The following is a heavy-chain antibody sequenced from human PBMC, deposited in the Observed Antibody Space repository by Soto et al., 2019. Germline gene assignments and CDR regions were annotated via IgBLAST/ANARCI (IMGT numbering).Heavy chain of an antibody. Sequence: QMQLQESGPRLVKPSETLSLTCAVSSASISSEQRWSWVRQPPGKGLEWIGEIHHSGSTNNNPSLKRRIPKSVDKSKTQFALNLSSVTAADTAVYYCARSFGWYAIDQWGQGTLVTVSS. D-gene: IGHD6-19*01. V-gene: IGHV4-4*02. CDR1: SASISSEQR. J-gene: IGHJ4*02. CDR2: IHHSGST. CDR3: ARSFGWYAIDQ.